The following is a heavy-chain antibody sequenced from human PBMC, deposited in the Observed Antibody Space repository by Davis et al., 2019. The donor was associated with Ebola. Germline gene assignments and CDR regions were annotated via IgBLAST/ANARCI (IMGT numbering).Heavy chain of an antibody. CDR2: IKYNDVTT. CDR1: GGTFTIYY. Sequence: ASVKVSCKASGGTFTIYYLHWVRQAPGQGLEWMGMIKYNDVTTRYAQNFQGRVTMTRDTSTSTIYLELTSLRSEDTAVYYCTTTTLGYYSLDVWGQGTSVTVSS. D-gene: IGHD1-1*01. J-gene: IGHJ6*02. V-gene: IGHV1-46*01. CDR3: TTTTLGYYSLDV.